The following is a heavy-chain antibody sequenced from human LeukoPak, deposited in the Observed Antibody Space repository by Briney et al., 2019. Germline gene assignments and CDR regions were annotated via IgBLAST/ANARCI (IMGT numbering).Heavy chain of an antibody. D-gene: IGHD2-21*01. CDR3: ASLLRDIVGDAFDI. Sequence: GGSLGLSCAASGFTFSDYYMSWIRQAPGKGLEWVSYISSSGSTIYYADSVKGRFTISRDNAKNSLYLQMNSLRAEDTAVYYCASLLRDIVGDAFDIWGQGTMVTVSS. CDR1: GFTFSDYY. J-gene: IGHJ3*02. CDR2: ISSSGSTI. V-gene: IGHV3-11*01.